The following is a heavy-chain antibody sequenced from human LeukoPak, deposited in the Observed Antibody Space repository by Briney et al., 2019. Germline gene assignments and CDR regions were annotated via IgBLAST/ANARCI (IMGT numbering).Heavy chain of an antibody. J-gene: IGHJ4*02. CDR1: GGSISSSSYY. D-gene: IGHD3-22*01. Sequence: SETLSLTCTVSGGSISSSSYYWGWIRQLPGKGLEWIGSIYYSGSTYYNPSLKSRVTISVDTSKNQFSLKLSSVTAADTAVYYCARVQDYYDSSGAFDYWGQGTLVTVSS. CDR2: IYYSGST. V-gene: IGHV4-39*07. CDR3: ARVQDYYDSSGAFDY.